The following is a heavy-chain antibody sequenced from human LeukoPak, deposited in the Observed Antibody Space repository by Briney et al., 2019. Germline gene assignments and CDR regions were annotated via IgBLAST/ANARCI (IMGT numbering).Heavy chain of an antibody. Sequence: TPSETLSLTCSVSGYSISSGFYWGWIRQPPGKGLEWIGSIYHGGSTYYNPSLKSRVTISIDTSKNQFSLKLNSVTAADTAVYYCARLGYADLIHWFDPWGQGTLVTVSS. J-gene: IGHJ5*02. V-gene: IGHV4-38-2*01. CDR3: ARLGYADLIHWFDP. D-gene: IGHD5-18*01. CDR2: IYHGGST. CDR1: GYSISSGFY.